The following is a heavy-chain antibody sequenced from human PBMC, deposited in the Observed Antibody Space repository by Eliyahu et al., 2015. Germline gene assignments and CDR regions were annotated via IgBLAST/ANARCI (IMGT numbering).Heavy chain of an antibody. CDR1: GYTFSXXG. CDR2: ISGDNGNT. Sequence: QFQLVQSGAEVKXPGASVXVSCKXSGYTFSXXGISWVXQXPGQGLEWMGWISGDNGNTKYAQKVQGRVTMTTDTSANTAYMELRSLRSDDTAMYYCARSPVVAATRVDFWGQGTLVTVSS. D-gene: IGHD2-15*01. J-gene: IGHJ4*02. CDR3: ARSPVVAATRVDF. V-gene: IGHV1-18*01.